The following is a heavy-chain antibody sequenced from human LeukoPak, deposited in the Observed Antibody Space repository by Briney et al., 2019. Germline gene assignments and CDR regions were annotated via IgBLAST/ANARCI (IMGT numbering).Heavy chain of an antibody. CDR3: ARDYGDY. CDR2: IYYSGST. Sequence: LRLSCAASGFTFSSYAMNWIRQPPGKGLEWIGYIYYSGSTYYNPSLKSRVTISVDTSKNQFSLKLSSVTAADTAVYYCARDYGDYWGQGTLVTVSS. CDR1: GFTFSSYA. J-gene: IGHJ4*02. V-gene: IGHV4-30-4*08.